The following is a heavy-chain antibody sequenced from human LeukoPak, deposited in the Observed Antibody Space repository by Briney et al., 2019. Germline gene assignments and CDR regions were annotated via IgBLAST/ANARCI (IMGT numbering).Heavy chain of an antibody. CDR2: ISDSGGNT. V-gene: IGHV3-23*01. CDR3: ARILTGYYDL. J-gene: IGHJ5*02. CDR1: GFTFSNYG. Sequence: GGSLRLSCAASGFTFSNYGMSWVRQARAKGLEWISDISDSGGNTYTADSVKGRFTVSRDNYKNTLYLQMNSLRAEDTATYFCARILTGYYDLWGQGTLVTVSS. D-gene: IGHD3-9*01.